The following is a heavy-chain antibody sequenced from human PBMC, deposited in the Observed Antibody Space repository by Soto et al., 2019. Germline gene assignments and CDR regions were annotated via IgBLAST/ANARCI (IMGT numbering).Heavy chain of an antibody. CDR1: GFTFSHYA. J-gene: IGHJ4*02. D-gene: IGHD2-15*01. Sequence: GGSLRLSCVASGFTFSHYAMSWVRQAPWKGLEWISAINNGGDATYSADSVRGRFTISRDMSKNTLYLQINSLRAEDTAIYYCAKGSRGGRRYYFDLWCQGALETGSS. CDR2: INNGGDAT. CDR3: AKGSRGGRRYYFDL. V-gene: IGHV3-23*01.